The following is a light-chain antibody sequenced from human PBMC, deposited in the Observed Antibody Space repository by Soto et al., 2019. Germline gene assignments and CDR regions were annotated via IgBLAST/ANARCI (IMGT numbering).Light chain of an antibody. Sequence: QYALTQPASVSGSPGQSITISCTGTSSDVGGYKYVSWYQQHPGKAPKLMIYEVSNRPSGVSNRFSGSKSGNTASLTISGLQTEDEADYYCSSYTSSHTVVFGGGTKLTVL. CDR1: SSDVGGYKY. CDR2: EVS. CDR3: SSYTSSHTVV. V-gene: IGLV2-14*01. J-gene: IGLJ2*01.